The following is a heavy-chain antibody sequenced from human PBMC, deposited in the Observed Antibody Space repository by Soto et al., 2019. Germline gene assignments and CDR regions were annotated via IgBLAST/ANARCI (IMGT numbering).Heavy chain of an antibody. J-gene: IGHJ4*02. Sequence: EVQLVETGGGLIQPGGSLRLSCAASGFSVSDNYMNWVRQAPGKGLEWVSVIYSGDSPYYADSVKGRFTISRDNSKNTLYLQMNNVRVEDTAVYYCAREGDCSGGSCYSIDWGQGTLVTVSS. CDR2: IYSGDSP. CDR3: AREGDCSGGSCYSID. D-gene: IGHD2-15*01. V-gene: IGHV3-53*02. CDR1: GFSVSDNY.